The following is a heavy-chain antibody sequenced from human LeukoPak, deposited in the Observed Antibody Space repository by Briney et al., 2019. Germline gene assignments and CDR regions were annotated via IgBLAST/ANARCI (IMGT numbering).Heavy chain of an antibody. CDR1: GFTFSSYG. Sequence: GGSLRLSCAASGFTFSSYGTHWVRQAPGKGLEWVAFIRYDGSNKYYADSVKGRFTISRHNSKNTLYLQMNSLRAEDTAVYYCARGGLYYDSSGRFDYWGQGTLVTVSS. CDR2: IRYDGSNK. CDR3: ARGGLYYDSSGRFDY. D-gene: IGHD3-22*01. J-gene: IGHJ4*02. V-gene: IGHV3-30*02.